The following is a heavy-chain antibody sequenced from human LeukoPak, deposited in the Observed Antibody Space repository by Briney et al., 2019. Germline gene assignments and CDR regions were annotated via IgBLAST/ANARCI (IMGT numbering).Heavy chain of an antibody. D-gene: IGHD3-22*01. CDR2: IYGDGSFT. Sequence: GGSLRLSCAASGFTFSNFWIHWVRQAPGKGLAWVALIYGDGSFTRYADSVKGRFTISRDNAKNTVYLQMNSLRVEDTAVYYCARVYETNGYLYWGQGSLVTVSS. V-gene: IGHV3-74*01. CDR3: ARVYETNGYLY. J-gene: IGHJ4*02. CDR1: GFTFSNFW.